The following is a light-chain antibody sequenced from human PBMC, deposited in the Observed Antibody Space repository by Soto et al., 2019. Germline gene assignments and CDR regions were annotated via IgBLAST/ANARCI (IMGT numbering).Light chain of an antibody. Sequence: EIVLTQSPATLSLSPGERATLSCRASQSVSSYLAWYQQKPGQAPRLLIYDASNRTTGIPARFSGSGSGTDFTLTISRLEPEDFPVYYCQQRSNWPAFGGGTKVEIK. J-gene: IGKJ4*01. CDR3: QQRSNWPA. CDR2: DAS. V-gene: IGKV3-11*01. CDR1: QSVSSY.